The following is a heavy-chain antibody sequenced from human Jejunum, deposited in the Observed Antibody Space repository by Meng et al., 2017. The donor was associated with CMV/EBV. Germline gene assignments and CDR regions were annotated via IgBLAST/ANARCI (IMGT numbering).Heavy chain of an antibody. Sequence: GYDFSSHGIAWVRQVPGQGFEWMGWITTYNGNTNYAQKFQGRVTVTTATSSSTVYMELRSLKYDDTAVYYCARRIPIMGGATAFDYWGQGTLVTVSS. V-gene: IGHV1-18*01. J-gene: IGHJ4*02. CDR3: ARRIPIMGGATAFDY. CDR1: GYDFSSHG. D-gene: IGHD1-26*01. CDR2: ITTYNGNT.